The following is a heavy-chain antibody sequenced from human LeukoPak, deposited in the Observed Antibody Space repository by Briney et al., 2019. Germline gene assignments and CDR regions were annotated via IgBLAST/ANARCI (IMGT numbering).Heavy chain of an antibody. Sequence: SETLSLTCTVSGGSISSYYWSWIRQPPGKGLEWIAYISDIGSINYNPSLKSRVTISLDTSKNQFSLKLSSVTAADTAVYYCARGGPHSDYDSSGYLDYWGQGTLVTVSS. D-gene: IGHD3-22*01. CDR1: GGSISSYY. V-gene: IGHV4-59*12. J-gene: IGHJ4*02. CDR2: ISDIGSI. CDR3: ARGGPHSDYDSSGYLDY.